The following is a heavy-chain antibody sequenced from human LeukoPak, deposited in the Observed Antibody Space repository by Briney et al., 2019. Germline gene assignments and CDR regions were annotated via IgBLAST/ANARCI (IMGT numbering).Heavy chain of an antibody. CDR3: ARGRITRFGVVIPLDQ. J-gene: IGHJ4*02. Sequence: SETLSLTCVVYGGSYSAYSWNWIRQSPGKGLEWIGEINHSGSTNSNPSLRSRFIISLDTSKNELALKVNSVTAADAAVYYCARGRITRFGVVIPLDQWSQGTLITVSS. D-gene: IGHD3-3*01. CDR2: INHSGST. V-gene: IGHV4-34*01. CDR1: GGSYSAYS.